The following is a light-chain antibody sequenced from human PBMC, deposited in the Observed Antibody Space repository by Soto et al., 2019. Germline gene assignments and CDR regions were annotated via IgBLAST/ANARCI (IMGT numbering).Light chain of an antibody. CDR3: CSYAGSTTYV. CDR1: SSDVGSYSL. CDR2: EAS. J-gene: IGLJ1*01. V-gene: IGLV2-23*01. Sequence: QSVLTQPASVSGSPGQSITISCTGTSSDVGSYSLVSWYQQHPGKAPKLMIYEASKRPSGVPNRFSGSKSGNTASLTISGLQAEDEADYYCCSYAGSTTYVFGTGTKVTVL.